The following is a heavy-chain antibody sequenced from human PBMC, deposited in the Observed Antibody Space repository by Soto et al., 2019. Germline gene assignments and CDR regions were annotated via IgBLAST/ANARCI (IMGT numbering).Heavy chain of an antibody. CDR3: ASFFDP. Sequence: GGSLRLSCAASGFTFSDFFMNWVRQAPGKGLEWVSSISSNGGYMSYADPLKGRFTISRDNAKNSLYLQMNSLRAEDTAVYYCASFFDPWGQGTLVTVSS. CDR2: ISSNGGYM. V-gene: IGHV3-21*01. J-gene: IGHJ5*02. CDR1: GFTFSDFF.